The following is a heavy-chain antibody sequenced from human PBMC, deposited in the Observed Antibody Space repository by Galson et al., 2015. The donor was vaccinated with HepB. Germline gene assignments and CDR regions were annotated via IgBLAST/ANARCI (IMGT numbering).Heavy chain of an antibody. Sequence: SVKVSCKASGGTFSSYAISWVRQAPGQGLEWMGGIIPIFGTANYAQKFQGRVTITADESTSTAYMELSSLRSEDTAVYYCANGGDMSSPTNYWGQGTLVTVSS. V-gene: IGHV1-69*13. J-gene: IGHJ4*02. D-gene: IGHD6-13*01. CDR3: ANGGDMSSPTNY. CDR1: GGTFSSYA. CDR2: IIPIFGTA.